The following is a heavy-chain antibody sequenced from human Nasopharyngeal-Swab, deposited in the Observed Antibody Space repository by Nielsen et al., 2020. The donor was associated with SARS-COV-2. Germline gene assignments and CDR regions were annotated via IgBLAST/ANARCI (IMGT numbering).Heavy chain of an antibody. CDR3: ARARYYDSSGYHYYFDY. CDR1: GGTFSSYA. Sequence: SVKVSCKASGGTFSSYAISWVRQAPGQGLEWMGGIIPIFGTANYAQKFQGRVTITADKSTSTAYMELSSLRSEDTAVYYCARARYYDSSGYHYYFDYWGQGTLVTVSS. D-gene: IGHD3-22*01. V-gene: IGHV1-69*06. CDR2: IIPIFGTA. J-gene: IGHJ4*02.